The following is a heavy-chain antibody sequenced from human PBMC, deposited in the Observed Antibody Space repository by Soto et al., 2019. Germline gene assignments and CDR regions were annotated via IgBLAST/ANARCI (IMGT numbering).Heavy chain of an antibody. Sequence: VQLVASGGGLVQPGGSLRLSCAASGFTFSSYWMHWVRQGPGEGLIWVSHINNDGSTTAYAESVKGRFTISRDNAKNTLYLQMNSLRAEDTAVYYCARPRPYFDWWGQGTLVTVSS. CDR1: GFTFSSYW. V-gene: IGHV3-74*01. CDR3: ARPRPYFDW. J-gene: IGHJ4*02. CDR2: INNDGSTT.